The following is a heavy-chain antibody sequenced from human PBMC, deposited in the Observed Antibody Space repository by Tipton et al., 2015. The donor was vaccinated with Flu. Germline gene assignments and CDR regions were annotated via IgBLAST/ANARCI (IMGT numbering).Heavy chain of an antibody. CDR1: GYSVSSGYH. D-gene: IGHD6-19*01. Sequence: GLVKPSETLSLSCAVIGYSVSSGYHWAWIRQPPGKVLEWIGSINYRWTTYYSQSLRSRVSLSIDPPNNKFSLKVTSVTAADTAMYYCVAVVGNGNWFDPWGQGTLVIVSS. CDR3: VAVVGNGNWFDP. CDR2: INYRWTT. J-gene: IGHJ5*02. V-gene: IGHV4-38-2*01.